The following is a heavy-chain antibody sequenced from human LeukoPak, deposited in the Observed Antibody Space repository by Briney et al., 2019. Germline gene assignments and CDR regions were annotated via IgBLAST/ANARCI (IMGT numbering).Heavy chain of an antibody. CDR3: ARGPGPIAGAKNPFDI. D-gene: IGHD1-26*01. V-gene: IGHV3-30*17. CDR2: ISYDGSNK. Sequence: GGSLRLSCAASGLTFSSYAMHWVRQAPGKGLEWVAVISYDGSNKYYADSAKGRFTISGDKSKNTLYLQMNSLRPEDTAFYYCARGPGPIAGAKNPFDIWGQGTMVTVSS. CDR1: GLTFSSYA. J-gene: IGHJ3*02.